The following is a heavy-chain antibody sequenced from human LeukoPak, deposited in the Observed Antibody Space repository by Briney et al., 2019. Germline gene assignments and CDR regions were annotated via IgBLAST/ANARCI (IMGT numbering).Heavy chain of an antibody. V-gene: IGHV4-4*02. CDR2: IYHSGST. CDR3: ASQVFGAWGYYYYGMDV. J-gene: IGHJ6*02. CDR1: GGSISSSNW. D-gene: IGHD3-16*01. Sequence: PSGTLSLTCAVSGGSISSSNWWSWVRQPPGKGLEWIGEIYHSGSTNYNPSLKSRVSISVDKSKNQCSLKLSSVTAADTAVYYCASQVFGAWGYYYYGMDVWGQGTTVTVSS.